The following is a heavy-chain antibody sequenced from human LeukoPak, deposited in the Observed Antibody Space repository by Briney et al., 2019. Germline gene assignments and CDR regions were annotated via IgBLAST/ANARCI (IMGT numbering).Heavy chain of an antibody. CDR3: AREGVSDVRGAQYLDN. CDR2: IIPILGTA. D-gene: IGHD3-10*01. V-gene: IGHV1-69*08. CDR1: GGTFNNNP. Sequence: SVKVSCKASGGTFNNNPINWVRQAPGQGPEWMGRIIPILGTANYAQKFQGRVTITADKSTNSAYMELTSLRSDDTAVYYCAREGVSDVRGAQYLDNWGQGSLITVSS. J-gene: IGHJ4*02.